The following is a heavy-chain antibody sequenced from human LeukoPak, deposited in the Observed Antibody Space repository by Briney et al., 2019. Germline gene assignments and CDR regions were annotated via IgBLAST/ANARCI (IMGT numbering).Heavy chain of an antibody. Sequence: PGGSLRLSRAASGFTVSSNYMSWVRQAPGKGLEWVSVIYSGGSTYYADSVKGRFTISRDNSKNTLYLQMNSLRAEDTAVYYCAREMNMIADAFDIWGQGTMVTVSS. J-gene: IGHJ3*02. CDR2: IYSGGST. D-gene: IGHD3-22*01. V-gene: IGHV3-53*01. CDR1: GFTVSSNY. CDR3: AREMNMIADAFDI.